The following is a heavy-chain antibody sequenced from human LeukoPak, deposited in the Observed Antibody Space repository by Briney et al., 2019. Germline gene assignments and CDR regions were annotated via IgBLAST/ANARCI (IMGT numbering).Heavy chain of an antibody. CDR2: INPNSGGT. D-gene: IGHD1-26*01. V-gene: IGHV1-2*02. J-gene: IGHJ4*02. CDR3: ARVRVGATPTFDY. CDR1: GYTFTGYY. Sequence: ASVKVSCKASGYTFTGYYMHWVRQAPGQGLEWMGWINPNSGGTNYTQKFQGRVTMTRDTSISTAYMELSRLRSDDTAVYYCARVRVGATPTFDYWGQGTLVTVSS.